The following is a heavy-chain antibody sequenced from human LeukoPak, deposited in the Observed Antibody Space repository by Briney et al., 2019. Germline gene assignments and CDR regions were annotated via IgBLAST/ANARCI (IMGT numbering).Heavy chain of an antibody. CDR2: IIPIFGTA. CDR1: GGTFSSYA. V-gene: IGHV1-69*05. Sequence: SVKVSCKASGGTFSSYAISWVRQAPGQGLEWMGRIIPIFGTANYAQKFQGRVTITTDESTSTAYMELSSLRPEDTAVYYCARGRTSVVVVAATDRDFDLWGRGTLVTVSS. D-gene: IGHD2-15*01. J-gene: IGHJ2*01. CDR3: ARGRTSVVVVAATDRDFDL.